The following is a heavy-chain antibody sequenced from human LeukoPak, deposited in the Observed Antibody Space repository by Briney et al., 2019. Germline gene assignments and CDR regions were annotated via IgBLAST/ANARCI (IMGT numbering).Heavy chain of an antibody. CDR3: ARGGRTYYDFWSGYGFDY. CDR1: GGSISSGSYY. D-gene: IGHD3-3*01. V-gene: IGHV4-61*02. CDR2: IYTSGST. Sequence: SQTLSLTCTVSGGSISSGSYYWSWIRQPAGKGLEWIVRIYTSGSTNYNPSPKSRVTISVDTSKNQFSLKLSSVTAADTAVYYCARGGRTYYDFWSGYGFDYWGQGTLVTVSS. J-gene: IGHJ4*02.